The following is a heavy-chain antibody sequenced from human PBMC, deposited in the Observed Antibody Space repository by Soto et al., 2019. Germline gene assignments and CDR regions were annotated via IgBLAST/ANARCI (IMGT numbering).Heavy chain of an antibody. CDR2: IIPIFGTA. V-gene: IGHV1-69*13. D-gene: IGHD6-6*01. J-gene: IGHJ6*02. Sequence: ASVKVSCKASGGTFSSYAISWVRQAPGQGLEWMGGIIPIFGTANYAQKFQGRVTITADESTSTAYMELSSLRSEDTAVYYCARDSQTPESRRVSSSEPQVRYYGMDVWGQGTTVTVSS. CDR1: GGTFSSYA. CDR3: ARDSQTPESRRVSSSEPQVRYYGMDV.